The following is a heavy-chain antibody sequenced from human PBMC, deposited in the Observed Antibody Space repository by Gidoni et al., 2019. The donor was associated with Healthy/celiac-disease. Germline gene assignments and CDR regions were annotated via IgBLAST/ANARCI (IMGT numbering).Heavy chain of an antibody. Sequence: QVQLQQWGAGLLKPSETLSLTCAVYGGSFSGYYWSWIRQPPGKGLEWIGEINHSGSTNYNPSLKSRVTISVDTSKNQFSLKLSSVTAADTAVYYCARRVVITSFGMDVWGQGTTVTVSS. V-gene: IGHV4-34*01. CDR1: GGSFSGYY. CDR3: ARRVVITSFGMDV. D-gene: IGHD3-22*01. J-gene: IGHJ6*02. CDR2: INHSGST.